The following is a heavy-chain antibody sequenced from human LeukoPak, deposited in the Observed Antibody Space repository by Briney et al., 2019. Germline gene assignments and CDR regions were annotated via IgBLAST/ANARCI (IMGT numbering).Heavy chain of an antibody. Sequence: ASVKVSCKASGYTFTSYYMHWVRQAPGQGLEWMGIINPSGGSTSYAQKFQGRVTMTRDTSTSTVYMELRSLRSEDTAVYYCSVVPAAIVYWGQGTLVTVSS. V-gene: IGHV1-46*01. CDR3: SVVPAAIVY. CDR2: INPSGGST. CDR1: GYTFTSYY. J-gene: IGHJ4*02. D-gene: IGHD2-2*01.